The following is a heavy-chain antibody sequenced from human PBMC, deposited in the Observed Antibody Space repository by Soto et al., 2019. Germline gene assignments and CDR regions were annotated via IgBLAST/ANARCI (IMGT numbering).Heavy chain of an antibody. CDR2: IYYSGST. D-gene: IGHD3-10*01. V-gene: IGHV4-59*08. Sequence: PSETLSLTCTVSGGSISSYYWSWIRQPPGKGLEWIGYIYYSGSTNYNPSLKSRVTISVDTSKNQFSLKLSSVTAADTAVYYCARHVGDGWFGEFTTYMDVWGKGTTVTVSS. J-gene: IGHJ6*03. CDR3: ARHVGDGWFGEFTTYMDV. CDR1: GGSISSYY.